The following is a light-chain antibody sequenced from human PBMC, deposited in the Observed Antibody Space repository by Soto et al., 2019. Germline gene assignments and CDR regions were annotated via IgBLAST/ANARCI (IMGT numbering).Light chain of an antibody. CDR2: AAS. J-gene: IGKJ4*01. V-gene: IGKV1-6*01. CDR3: LQNYNYPLT. CDR1: QGIRND. Sequence: AIQMTQSPSSLSASVGDRVTITCRASQGIRNDLAWYHQKPGKAPKLLIYAASSLQSGVPSRFSGSGSGTDFTLTISSLQPEDFATYYCLQNYNYPLTVGGGTKVDTK.